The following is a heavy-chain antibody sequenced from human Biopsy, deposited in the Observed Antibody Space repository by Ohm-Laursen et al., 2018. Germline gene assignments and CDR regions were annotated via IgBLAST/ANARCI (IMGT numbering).Heavy chain of an antibody. D-gene: IGHD3-10*01. Sequence: GSLRLSCAASGFTFKNYAMNWVRQAPGKGLDWVSSIDSSAASTFYADSVKGRFTISRDNSKNTLFLQMNSLRAADTAIYFCATELLPPGVGGPWLDSWGQGTPVTVSS. J-gene: IGHJ5*01. CDR2: IDSSAAST. CDR3: ATELLPPGVGGPWLDS. V-gene: IGHV3-23*01. CDR1: GFTFKNYA.